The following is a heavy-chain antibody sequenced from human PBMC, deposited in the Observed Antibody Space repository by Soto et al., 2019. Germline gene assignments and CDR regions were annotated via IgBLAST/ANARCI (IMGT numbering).Heavy chain of an antibody. J-gene: IGHJ6*03. V-gene: IGHV4-59*08. Sequence: SETLSLTCTVSGGSISSYYWSWIRQPPGKGLEWIGYIYYSGSTNYNPSLKSRVTISVDTSKNQYSLKLSSVTAADTAVYYCASQRAAYSSYVYYYYYMDVWGKGTTVTVSS. CDR1: GGSISSYY. CDR2: IYYSGST. D-gene: IGHD4-4*01. CDR3: ASQRAAYSSYVYYYYYMDV.